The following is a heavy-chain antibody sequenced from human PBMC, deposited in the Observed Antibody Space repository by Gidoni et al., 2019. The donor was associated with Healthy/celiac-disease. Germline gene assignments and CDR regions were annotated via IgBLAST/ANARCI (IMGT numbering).Heavy chain of an antibody. Sequence: QVQLVESGGGVVQPGRSLRLPCAASGFTFSSYAMHWVRQAPGKRLEWVAVISYDGSNKYYADSVKGRFTISRDNSKNTLYLQMNSLRAEDTAVYYCARDGSMGLIAAAGTGDFDYWGQGTLVTVSS. CDR2: ISYDGSNK. J-gene: IGHJ4*02. D-gene: IGHD6-13*01. CDR1: GFTFSSYA. CDR3: ARDGSMGLIAAAGTGDFDY. V-gene: IGHV3-30-3*01.